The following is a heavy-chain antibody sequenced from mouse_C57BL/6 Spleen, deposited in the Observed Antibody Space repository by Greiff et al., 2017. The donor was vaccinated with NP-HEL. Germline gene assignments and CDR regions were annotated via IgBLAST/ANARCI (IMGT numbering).Heavy chain of an antibody. J-gene: IGHJ2*01. CDR2: IHPNSGST. CDR1: GYTFTSYW. V-gene: IGHV1-64*01. D-gene: IGHD2-4*01. Sequence: VQLQQPGAELVKPGASVKLSCKASGYTFTSYWMHWVKQRPGQGLEWIGMIHPNSGSTNYNEKFKSKATLTVDTSSSTAYMQLSSLTSEDSAVYYCAREDDYDFDYWGQGTTLTVSS. CDR3: AREDDYDFDY.